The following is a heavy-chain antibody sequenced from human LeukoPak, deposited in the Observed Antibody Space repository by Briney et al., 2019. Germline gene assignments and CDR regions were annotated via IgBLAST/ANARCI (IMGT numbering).Heavy chain of an antibody. CDR2: MNPNSGNT. V-gene: IGHV1-8*01. CDR1: GYTFTSYD. Sequence: ASVKVSCKASGYTFTSYDINWVRQATGQGLEWMGWMNPNSGNTGYAQKFQGRVTMTRNTSISTAYMELSSLRSEDTAVYYCARVPFGLTSYYYYYYMDVWGKGTTVTVSS. CDR3: ARVPFGLTSYYYYYYMDV. D-gene: IGHD3-16*01. J-gene: IGHJ6*03.